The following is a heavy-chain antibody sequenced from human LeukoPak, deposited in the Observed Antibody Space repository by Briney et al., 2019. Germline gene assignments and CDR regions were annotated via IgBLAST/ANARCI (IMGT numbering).Heavy chain of an antibody. CDR1: GFTFSSYA. Sequence: GGSLRLSCAASGFTFSSYAMHWVRQAPGKGLEWVAVISYDGSNKYYADSVKGRFTISRDNAKNSLSLQMNSLRVEDTAVYYCAKAGCSSSRFDYWGQGTLVTVSS. D-gene: IGHD6-13*01. J-gene: IGHJ4*02. CDR3: AKAGCSSSRFDY. V-gene: IGHV3-30*04. CDR2: ISYDGSNK.